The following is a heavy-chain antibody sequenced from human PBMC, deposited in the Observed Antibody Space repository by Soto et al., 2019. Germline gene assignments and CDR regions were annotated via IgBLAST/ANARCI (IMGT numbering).Heavy chain of an antibody. D-gene: IGHD6-13*01. CDR1: GFTFDDYA. J-gene: IGHJ4*02. CDR3: AKDIGQQLVLPGFDY. V-gene: IGHV3-9*01. Sequence: GGSLRLSCAASGFTFDDYAMHWVRQAPGKGLEWVSGISWNSGSIGYADSVKGRFTISRDNAKNSLYLQMNSLRAEDTALYYCAKDIGQQLVLPGFDYWGQGTLVTVSS. CDR2: ISWNSGSI.